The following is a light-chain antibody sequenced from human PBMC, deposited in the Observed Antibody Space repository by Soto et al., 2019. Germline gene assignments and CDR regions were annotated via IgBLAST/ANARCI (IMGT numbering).Light chain of an antibody. Sequence: IVLTQSPGSLSLSPGERATLSCRASQSVSNNYLAWYQQKPGQAPRLLIYGVPSRFSGSGSGTDFTLTISRLEPEDFAVFYCQHYDSLPITFGQGTRLEIK. V-gene: IGKV3-20*01. CDR1: QSVSNNY. J-gene: IGKJ5*01. CDR2: G. CDR3: QHYDSLPIT.